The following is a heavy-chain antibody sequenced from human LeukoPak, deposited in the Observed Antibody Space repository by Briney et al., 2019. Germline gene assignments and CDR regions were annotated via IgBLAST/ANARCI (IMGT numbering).Heavy chain of an antibody. V-gene: IGHV3-7*01. D-gene: IGHD6-13*01. J-gene: IGHJ4*02. CDR1: GFTFSSSW. CDR2: IKQDGSEK. CDR3: ARGGPAAGRFDY. Sequence: GGSLRLSCAASGFTFSSSWMSWVRQAPGKGLEWVANIKQDGSEKYYVDSVKGRFTISRDNAKNSLYLQMNSLRAEDTAVYYCARGGPAAGRFDYWGQGTLVTVSS.